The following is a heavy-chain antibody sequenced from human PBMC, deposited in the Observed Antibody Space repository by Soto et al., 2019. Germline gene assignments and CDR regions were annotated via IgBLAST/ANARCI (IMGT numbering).Heavy chain of an antibody. V-gene: IGHV4-34*01. J-gene: IGHJ4*02. CDR1: GGSFSGYY. D-gene: IGHD3-3*01. Sequence: SLTCAVYGGSFSGYYWSWIRQPPGKGLEWIGEINHSGSTNYNPSLKSRVTISVDTSKNQFSLKLSSVTAADTAVYYCARHHPGYYDFWSGSYYFDYWGQGTLVTVS. CDR3: ARHHPGYYDFWSGSYYFDY. CDR2: INHSGST.